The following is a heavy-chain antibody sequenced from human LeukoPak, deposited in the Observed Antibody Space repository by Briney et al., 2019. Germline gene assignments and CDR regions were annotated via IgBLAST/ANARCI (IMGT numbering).Heavy chain of an antibody. CDR3: ARRTYISAAGHFDY. D-gene: IGHD6-13*01. J-gene: IGHJ4*02. V-gene: IGHV3-74*01. CDR1: GFSFSSYW. CDR2: INTDGSST. Sequence: GGSLGLSCAASGFSFSSYWMHWVRQAPGKGLVWVSHINTDGSSTDYADSVKGRFTISRDNAKNTLYLQMNSLRAEDTAVYYCARRTYISAAGHFDYWGQGTLVTVSS.